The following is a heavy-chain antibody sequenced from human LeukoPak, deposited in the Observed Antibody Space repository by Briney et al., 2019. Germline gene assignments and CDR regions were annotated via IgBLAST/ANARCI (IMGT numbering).Heavy chain of an antibody. Sequence: PGGSLRLSCAASGFTSSSYAMSWVRQAPGKGLEWVSAISGSGGSTYYADSVKGRFTISRDNSKNTLYLQMNSLRAEDTAVYYCAKGLTPFHAYYFDYWGQGTLVTVPS. CDR1: GFTSSSYA. CDR2: ISGSGGST. CDR3: AKGLTPFHAYYFDY. D-gene: IGHD2/OR15-2a*01. J-gene: IGHJ4*02. V-gene: IGHV3-23*01.